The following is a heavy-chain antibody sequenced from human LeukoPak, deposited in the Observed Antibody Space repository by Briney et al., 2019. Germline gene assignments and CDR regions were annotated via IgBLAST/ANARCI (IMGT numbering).Heavy chain of an antibody. D-gene: IGHD4-17*01. CDR2: IYYSGST. CDR1: GGSISSGGYY. V-gene: IGHV4-31*03. CDR3: ARTRQTATVTTLGYYMDV. J-gene: IGHJ6*03. Sequence: SETLSLTCTVSGGSISSGGYYWSWIRQHPGKGLEWIGYIYYSGSTYYNPFLKSRVTISVDTSKNQFSLKLSSVTAADTAVYYCARTRQTATVTTLGYYMDVWGKGTTVTVSS.